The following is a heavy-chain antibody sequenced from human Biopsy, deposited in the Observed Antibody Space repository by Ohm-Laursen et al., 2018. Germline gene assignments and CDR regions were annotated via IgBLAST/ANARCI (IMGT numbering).Heavy chain of an antibody. Sequence: SETLSLTCTVSGGSISSDYWSWIRQTPGKGLEWIGYIYYSGSTNYNPSLKSRVTISVDTSKNQFSLRLNSVTAADTAVYYCARDGTNSGPQSYWFDPWGQGTLVTVSS. J-gene: IGHJ5*02. CDR3: ARDGTNSGPQSYWFDP. V-gene: IGHV4-59*01. CDR1: GGSISSDY. CDR2: IYYSGST. D-gene: IGHD7-27*01.